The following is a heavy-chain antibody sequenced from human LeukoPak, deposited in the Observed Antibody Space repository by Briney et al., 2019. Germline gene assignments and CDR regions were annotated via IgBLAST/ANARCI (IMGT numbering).Heavy chain of an antibody. V-gene: IGHV3-23*01. Sequence: GGSLRLSCTASGSTFSTYPMTWVRQAPGQGLEWVSAISGNSVAIYYADSVKGRFTISRDNSKNTLYLQMYSLRAEDTAVYYCAKILSGTYSFDLWGQGTLVTVSS. CDR1: GSTFSTYP. CDR3: AKILSGTYSFDL. D-gene: IGHD1-26*01. J-gene: IGHJ4*02. CDR2: ISGNSVAI.